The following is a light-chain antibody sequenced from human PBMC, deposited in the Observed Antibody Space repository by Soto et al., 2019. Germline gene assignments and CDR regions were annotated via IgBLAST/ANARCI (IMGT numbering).Light chain of an antibody. CDR2: GAK. CDR1: QAISNY. Sequence: EIKITESSSVMSARPGYRATITCPSSQAISNYLNWYQQKPGEAPNLLIFGAKTLQSGVPSRFSGSGYGTDFTLTITTLQTEDVGIYYCQQCHATPLTFGKWTRLEIK. V-gene: IGKV1-39*01. CDR3: QQCHATPLT. J-gene: IGKJ5*01.